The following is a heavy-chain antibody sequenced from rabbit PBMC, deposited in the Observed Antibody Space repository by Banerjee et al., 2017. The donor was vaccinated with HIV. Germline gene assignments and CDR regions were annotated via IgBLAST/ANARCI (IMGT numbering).Heavy chain of an antibody. CDR3: ARGIYYFDL. CDR1: GFTISSSYY. J-gene: IGHJ4*01. V-gene: IGHV1S40*01. Sequence: QSLEESGGGLVQPEGSLALTCKASGFTISSSYYMCWVRQAPGKGLEWIGCIGTGSGNTYYASWAKGRFTISLDNAQNTVFLQMTSLTAADTATYFCARGIYYFDLWGRAPSSPS. D-gene: IGHD1-1*01. CDR2: IGTGSGNT.